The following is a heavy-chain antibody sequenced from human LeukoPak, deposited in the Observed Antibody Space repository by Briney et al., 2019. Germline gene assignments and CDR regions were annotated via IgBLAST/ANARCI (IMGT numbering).Heavy chain of an antibody. J-gene: IGHJ4*02. Sequence: GGSLRLSCAASGFTFKNYGMHWVRQAPGKGLEWVAVISYDGPNKYYADSVRGRFTISRDNSKNTLYLQMNSLRAEDTAVYYCAKDPERWLQLRLGFSDWGQGTLVTVSS. D-gene: IGHD5-24*01. CDR3: AKDPERWLQLRLGFSD. CDR1: GFTFKNYG. CDR2: ISYDGPNK. V-gene: IGHV3-30*18.